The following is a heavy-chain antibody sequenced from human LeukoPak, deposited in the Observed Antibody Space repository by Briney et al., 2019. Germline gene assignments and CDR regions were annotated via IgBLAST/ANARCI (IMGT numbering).Heavy chain of an antibody. CDR2: INHSGST. Sequence: SETLSLTCAVYGGSFSGYYWSWLRQPPGKGLEWIGEINHSGSTNYNPSLKSRVTISVDTSKNQFSLKLSSVTAADTAVYYCATGFDCSSTSCPSPFDYWGQGTLVTVSS. D-gene: IGHD2-2*01. V-gene: IGHV4-34*01. J-gene: IGHJ4*02. CDR1: GGSFSGYY. CDR3: ATGFDCSSTSCPSPFDY.